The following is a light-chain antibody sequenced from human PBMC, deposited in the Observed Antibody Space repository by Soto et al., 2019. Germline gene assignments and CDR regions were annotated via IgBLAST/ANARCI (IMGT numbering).Light chain of an antibody. V-gene: IGKV3-15*01. J-gene: IGKJ2*01. Sequence: EIVMTQSPATLSVSPGERVTLSCSASERLSTYLAWYQQKPGQAPRLLIYGASTKATGIPAKFSGSGSATDFTLTISSLQSEDFAVYYCQSYNDWPFTFGQGTKLEI. CDR2: GAS. CDR3: QSYNDWPFT. CDR1: ERLSTY.